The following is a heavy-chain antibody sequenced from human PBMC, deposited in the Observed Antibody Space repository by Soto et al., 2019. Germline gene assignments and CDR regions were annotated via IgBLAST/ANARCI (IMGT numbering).Heavy chain of an antibody. V-gene: IGHV4-59*01. CDR2: IYYSGST. CDR3: AREGSYGLRGFDY. Sequence: QVQLQESGPGLVKPSETLSLTCTVSGGSISSYYWSWIRQPPGKGLEWIGYIYYSGSTNYNPSLKSRVTIAVDTSKNQFSLKLSSVTAADTAVYYCAREGSYGLRGFDYWGQGTLVTVSS. J-gene: IGHJ4*02. D-gene: IGHD5-18*01. CDR1: GGSISSYY.